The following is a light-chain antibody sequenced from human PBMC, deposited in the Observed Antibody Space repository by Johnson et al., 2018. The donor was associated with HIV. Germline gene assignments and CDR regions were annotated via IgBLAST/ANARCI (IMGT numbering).Light chain of an antibody. J-gene: IGLJ1*01. V-gene: IGLV1-51*01. CDR1: SSNIGNNY. CDR3: ATWDNSLSASRNV. Sequence: QSVLTQPPSVSAAPGQKVTISCSGSSSNIGNNYVSWYQQLPGTAPKLLIYDNNKRPSGIPDRFSGSKSGTSATLDITGLQPGDEADYYCATWDNSLSASRNVFGTGTKVTVL. CDR2: DNN.